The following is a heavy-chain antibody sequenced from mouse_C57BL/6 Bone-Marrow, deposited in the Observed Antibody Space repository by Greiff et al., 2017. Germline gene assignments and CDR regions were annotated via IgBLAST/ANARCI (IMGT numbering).Heavy chain of an antibody. D-gene: IGHD2-4*01. CDR1: GYTFTSYW. J-gene: IGHJ3*01. CDR2: IDPSDSYT. Sequence: QVQLQQPGAELVKPGASVKLSCKASGYTFTSYWMQWVKQRPGQGLEWIGEIDPSDSYTNYNQKFKGKATLTVDTSSSTAYMQLSSLTSADSAVYYCARRGDYGGFAYWGQGTLVTVSA. V-gene: IGHV1-50*01. CDR3: ARRGDYGGFAY.